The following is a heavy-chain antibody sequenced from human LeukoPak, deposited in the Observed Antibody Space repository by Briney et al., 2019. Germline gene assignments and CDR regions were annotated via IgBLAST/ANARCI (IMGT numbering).Heavy chain of an antibody. V-gene: IGHV1-46*01. CDR3: ARVIDCSSTSCYAGGYAFDI. CDR2: INPSGGST. J-gene: IGHJ3*02. CDR1: GYTFTSYY. D-gene: IGHD2-2*01. Sequence: ASVKVSCKASGYTFTSYYMHWVRQAPGQGREGMGIINPSGGSTSYAQNFQSRLTMTRDTSTSTVYIELSSLRSEDTAVYYCARVIDCSSTSCYAGGYAFDIWGQATMVTASS.